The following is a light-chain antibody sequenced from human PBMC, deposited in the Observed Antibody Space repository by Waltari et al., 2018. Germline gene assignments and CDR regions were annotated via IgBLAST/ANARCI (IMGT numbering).Light chain of an antibody. V-gene: IGKV2-30*01. CDR3: MQGTHWPLT. Sequence: DVVLSQSPLSLPVTLGQPASISCRSSQSLVYSDGHTYLNWFQQRPGHSPRRLIYKVSNRDSGVPDRVSGSGSGTDFTLKISRVEAEDVGVYYCMQGTHWPLTFGGGTKVEIK. CDR2: KVS. CDR1: QSLVYSDGHTY. J-gene: IGKJ4*01.